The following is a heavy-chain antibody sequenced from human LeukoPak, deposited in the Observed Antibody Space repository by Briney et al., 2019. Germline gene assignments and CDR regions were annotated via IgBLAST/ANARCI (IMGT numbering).Heavy chain of an antibody. J-gene: IGHJ4*02. CDR1: GYTFTSDG. D-gene: IGHD2-2*01. Sequence: ASLRVSCKASGYTFTSDGISWVRQAPGQGLEWMGWISAYNGNTNYTQKLQGRVTMTTDTSTSTAYMELTSLRSDDTAVYYCARAVSSTSSLGKNDYWGQGTLVTVSS. CDR2: ISAYNGNT. CDR3: ARAVSSTSSLGKNDY. V-gene: IGHV1-18*04.